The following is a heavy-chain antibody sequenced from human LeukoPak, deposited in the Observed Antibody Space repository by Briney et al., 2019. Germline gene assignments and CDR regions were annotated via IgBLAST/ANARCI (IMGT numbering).Heavy chain of an antibody. V-gene: IGHV3-23*01. CDR1: GFTFSSYA. CDR3: AKVTIYDYVWGSNFDY. CDR2: ISGSGGST. J-gene: IGHJ4*02. D-gene: IGHD3-16*01. Sequence: GGSLRLSWAAAGFTFSSYAMSWVRQAPGKWLEWVSAISGSGGSTYYADPVKGRFTISRDNSKNTLYLQMNSLRAEDTAVYYCAKVTIYDYVWGSNFDYWGQGTLVTVSS.